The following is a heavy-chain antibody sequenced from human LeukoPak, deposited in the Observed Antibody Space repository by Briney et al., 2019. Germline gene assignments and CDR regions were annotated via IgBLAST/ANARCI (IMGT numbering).Heavy chain of an antibody. CDR2: ISAYNGNT. CDR3: AREGSRSSWLAKYYYYYGMDV. J-gene: IGHJ6*02. V-gene: IGHV1-18*01. Sequence: GASVKVSCKASGYTFTSYGISWVRQAPGQGLEWMGWISAYNGNTNYAQKLQGRVTMTTDTSTSTAYMELRSLRSADTAVYYCAREGSRSSWLAKYYYYYGMDVWGQGTTVTVSS. D-gene: IGHD6-13*01. CDR1: GYTFTSYG.